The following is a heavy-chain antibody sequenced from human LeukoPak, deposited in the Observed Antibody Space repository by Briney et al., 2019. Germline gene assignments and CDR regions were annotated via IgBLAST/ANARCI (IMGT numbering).Heavy chain of an antibody. J-gene: IGHJ4*02. D-gene: IGHD4-17*01. CDR2: IKQGGSEK. CDR3: AREPARYGDYDPDDY. CDR1: GFTFSSYW. V-gene: IGHV3-7*01. Sequence: GGSLRLSCAASGFTFSSYWMSWVRQAPGKGLEWVANIKQGGSEKYYVDSVKGRFTISRDNAKNSLYLQMNSLRAEDTAVYYCAREPARYGDYDPDDYWGQGTLVTVSS.